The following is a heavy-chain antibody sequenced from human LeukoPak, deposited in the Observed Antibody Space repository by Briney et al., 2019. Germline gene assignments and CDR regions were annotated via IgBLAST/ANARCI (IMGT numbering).Heavy chain of an antibody. D-gene: IGHD2-15*01. CDR1: GFTVSSNY. V-gene: IGHV3-53*04. Sequence: TGGSLRLSCAASGFTVSSNYMSWVRQAPGKGLEWVSVIYSGGSTYYADSVKGRFTISRHNSKNTLYLQMNTLRAEDTAVYYCAKDVSWNWFDPWGQGTLVTVSS. CDR3: AKDVSWNWFDP. J-gene: IGHJ5*02. CDR2: IYSGGST.